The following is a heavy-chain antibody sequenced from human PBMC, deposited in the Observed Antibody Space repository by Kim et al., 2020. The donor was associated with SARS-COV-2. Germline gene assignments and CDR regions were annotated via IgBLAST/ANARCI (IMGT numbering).Heavy chain of an antibody. J-gene: IGHJ5*02. Sequence: YNPALKSRVTISVDTSKNQFSLKLSSVTAADTAVYYCARSIAAAVRWFDPWGQGTLVTVSS. V-gene: IGHV4-59*01. CDR3: ARSIAAAVRWFDP. D-gene: IGHD6-13*01.